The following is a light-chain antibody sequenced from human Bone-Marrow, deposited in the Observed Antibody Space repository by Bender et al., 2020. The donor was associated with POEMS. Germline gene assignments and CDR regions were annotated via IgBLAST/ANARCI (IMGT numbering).Light chain of an antibody. Sequence: QSVLTQPPSVSGAPRQRVTISCSGSSSNIGKYAVNWYQQLPGQAPKLLISYDYVLTSGVPDRFSGSKSGTSASLVITGLQPEDEADYYCQSYDNSLGGWVFGGGTKLTVL. V-gene: IGLV1-36*01. CDR3: QSYDNSLGGWV. CDR1: SSNIGKYA. J-gene: IGLJ3*02. CDR2: YDY.